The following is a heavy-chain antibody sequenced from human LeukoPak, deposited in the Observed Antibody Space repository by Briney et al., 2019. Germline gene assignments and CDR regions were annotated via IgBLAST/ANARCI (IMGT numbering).Heavy chain of an antibody. CDR2: IYTSGST. D-gene: IGHD6-13*01. CDR1: GGSISSYY. CDR3: ARGIAAAGFTNWFDA. J-gene: IGHJ5*02. V-gene: IGHV4-4*07. Sequence: SETLSLTCTVSGGSISSYYWSWIRQPAGKGLEWIGRIYTSGSTNYNPSLKSRVTMSVDTSKNQFSLKLSSVTAADTAVYYCARGIAAAGFTNWFDAWGQGTLVTVSS.